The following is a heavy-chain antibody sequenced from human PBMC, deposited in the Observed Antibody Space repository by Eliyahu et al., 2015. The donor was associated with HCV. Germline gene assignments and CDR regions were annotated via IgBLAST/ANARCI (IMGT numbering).Heavy chain of an antibody. Sequence: QVQLVESGGGVVQPGRSLRLSCAASGFPFSSYGMHWVRXAPGKGLEWVALTAYDXNNKYXADSVKGXFTISRDNSKNTLNLQMNSLRVEDTAVYYCARDVAAFRGDFYYGMDVWGQGTTVTVSS. J-gene: IGHJ6*02. CDR3: ARDVAAFRGDFYYGMDV. D-gene: IGHD6-6*01. CDR1: GFPFSSYG. V-gene: IGHV3-33*01. CDR2: TAYDXNNK.